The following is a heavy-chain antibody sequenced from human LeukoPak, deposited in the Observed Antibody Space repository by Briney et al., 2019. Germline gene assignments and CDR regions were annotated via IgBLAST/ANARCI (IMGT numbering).Heavy chain of an antibody. CDR3: ARGRLAETTVVTPYNY. CDR2: ITPIFRTP. Sequence: GASVKVSCKASGGTFSSYAISWVRQAPGQGLEWMGGITPIFRTPNYAQKFQGRVTITAVESMSTAYMELSSLRSEDTAVYYCARGRLAETTVVTPYNYWGQGTLVTVSS. V-gene: IGHV1-69*13. D-gene: IGHD2-21*02. J-gene: IGHJ4*02. CDR1: GGTFSSYA.